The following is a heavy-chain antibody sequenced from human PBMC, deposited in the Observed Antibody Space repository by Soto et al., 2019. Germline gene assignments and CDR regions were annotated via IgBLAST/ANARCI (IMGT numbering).Heavy chain of an antibody. CDR3: ARAVAVPADFDY. J-gene: IGHJ4*02. V-gene: IGHV1-3*05. CDR2: INAGNGNT. D-gene: IGHD6-19*01. CDR1: GYTFTGYA. Sequence: QVQLVQSGAEEKKPGASVKVSCKASGYTFTGYAMHWVRQAPGQRLEWMGWINAGNGNTKYSQKFQGRVTITRDTAASTADMERSSLRSEDTAVYYWARAVAVPADFDYWGQGALVTVSS.